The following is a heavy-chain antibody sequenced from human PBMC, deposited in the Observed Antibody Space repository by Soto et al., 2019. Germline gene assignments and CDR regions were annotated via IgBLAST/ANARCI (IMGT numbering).Heavy chain of an antibody. Sequence: ASVKVSGKASGYTFTAYYIHWVRQAPGQGPEWMAWINPDSGATYSAPKFQGRVTVTSDTSINTSSMELSSLRSDDTAVYYCARVKYGHSRPPPSLFDPWGQGTLVTVSS. J-gene: IGHJ5*02. D-gene: IGHD3-10*01. CDR2: INPDSGAT. CDR3: ARVKYGHSRPPPSLFDP. CDR1: GYTFTAYY. V-gene: IGHV1-2*02.